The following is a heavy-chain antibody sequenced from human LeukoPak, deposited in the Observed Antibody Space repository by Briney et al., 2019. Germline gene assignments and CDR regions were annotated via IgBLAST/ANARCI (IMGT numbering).Heavy chain of an antibody. V-gene: IGHV4-39*02. D-gene: IGHD6-6*01. CDR2: IYYSGTT. J-gene: IGHJ4*02. CDR1: GASIITTDYH. CDR3: AREIASSVEF. Sequence: SETLSLTCTVSGASIITTDYHCGWIRQPPGKGLYWIGSIYYSGTTYYNPSLKSRLTISVDTSRNHFSLSLSSVTAADTAIYYCAREIASSVEFWGQGSLVTVSS.